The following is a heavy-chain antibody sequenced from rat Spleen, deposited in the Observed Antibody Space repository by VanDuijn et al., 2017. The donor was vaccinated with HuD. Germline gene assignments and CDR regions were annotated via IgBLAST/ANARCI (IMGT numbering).Heavy chain of an antibody. V-gene: IGHV2-15*01. CDR3: ARSETGRGFDY. CDR2: IWTGGST. J-gene: IGHJ2*01. Sequence: QVQLKESGPGPVQPSQTLSLTCTVSGFSLTSYTESWVRQSPGKGLEWMGVIWTGGSTPYNSLLKSRLSFTRDTSKSQVFLKMNSLQTEDSATYYCARSETGRGFDYWGQGVMVTVSS. D-gene: IGHD5-1*01. CDR1: GFSLTSYT.